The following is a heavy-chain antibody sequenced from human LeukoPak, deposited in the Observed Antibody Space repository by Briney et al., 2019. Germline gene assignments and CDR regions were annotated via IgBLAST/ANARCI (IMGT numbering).Heavy chain of an antibody. CDR3: ARGGTYYYDSSGYYPRDFDY. D-gene: IGHD3-22*01. J-gene: IGHJ4*02. V-gene: IGHV4-59*12. Sequence: SETLSLTCTASGGSISSYYWSWIRQPPGKGLEWIGYIYYSGSTRYNPSLKSRVTISVDTSKNQFSLKLSSVTAADTAVYYCARGGTYYYDSSGYYPRDFDYWGQGTLVTVSS. CDR2: IYYSGST. CDR1: GGSISSYY.